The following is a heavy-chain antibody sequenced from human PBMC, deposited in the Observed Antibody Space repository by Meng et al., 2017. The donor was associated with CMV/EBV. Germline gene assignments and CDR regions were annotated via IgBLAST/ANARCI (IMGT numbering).Heavy chain of an antibody. CDR2: ISSSSSYI. CDR1: GFTFSSYS. D-gene: IGHD6-13*01. J-gene: IGHJ1*01. CDR3: ARGEQLAEYFQH. Sequence: QVVDLGGAVVKAGGAWRLSGAAFGFTFSSYSMNWVRQAPGKGLEWVSSISSSSSYIYYADSVKGRFTISRDNAKNSLYLQMNSLRAEDTAVYYCARGEQLAEYFQHWGQGTLVTVSS. V-gene: IGHV3-21*01.